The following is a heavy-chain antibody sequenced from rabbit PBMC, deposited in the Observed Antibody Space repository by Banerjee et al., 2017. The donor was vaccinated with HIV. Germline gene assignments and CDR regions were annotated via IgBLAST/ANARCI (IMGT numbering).Heavy chain of an antibody. CDR3: ARMEATRYFNL. CDR2: IYAGSSGST. V-gene: IGHV1S40*01. Sequence: QSLEESGGDLVKPGASLTLTCTASGFSFSSSYHMCWVRQAPGKGLEWIACIYAGSSGSTYYASWAKGRFTISKTSSTTVTLQMTSLTAADTATYFCARMEATRYFNLWGPGTLVTVS. CDR1: GFSFSSSYH. J-gene: IGHJ4*01. D-gene: IGHD2-1*01.